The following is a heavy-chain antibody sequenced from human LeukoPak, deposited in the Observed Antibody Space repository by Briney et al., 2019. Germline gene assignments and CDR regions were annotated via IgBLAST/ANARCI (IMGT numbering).Heavy chain of an antibody. Sequence: WGSLRLSCAASGFTFSSYWMSWVRQSPGKGLEWVANIKPDGSEKYFMDSVKGRFTISRDNAKNALYLEMNSLRAEETAEYFCARERMYSGSGSTYPYYDYWGQGTLVTVSS. CDR2: IKPDGSEK. V-gene: IGHV3-7*01. D-gene: IGHD3-10*01. CDR3: ARERMYSGSGSTYPYYDY. J-gene: IGHJ4*02. CDR1: GFTFSSYW.